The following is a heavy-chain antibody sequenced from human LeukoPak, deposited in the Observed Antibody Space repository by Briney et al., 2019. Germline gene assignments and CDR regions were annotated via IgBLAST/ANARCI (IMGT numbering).Heavy chain of an antibody. Sequence: ASVKVSCKVSGYTLTELSMHWVRQAPGKGLEWMGGFDPEDGETIYAQKFQGRVTMTEDTSTDTAYMELSSLRSEDTAVYYCATVLSPMVRGVIDYYYYGMDVWGQGTTVTVSS. CDR2: FDPEDGET. CDR1: GYTLTELS. V-gene: IGHV1-24*01. J-gene: IGHJ6*02. CDR3: ATVLSPMVRGVIDYYYYGMDV. D-gene: IGHD3-10*01.